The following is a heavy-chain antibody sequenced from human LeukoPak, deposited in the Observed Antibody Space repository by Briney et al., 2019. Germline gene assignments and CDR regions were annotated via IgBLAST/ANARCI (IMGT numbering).Heavy chain of an antibody. CDR2: IHHDGRI. J-gene: IGHJ6*02. D-gene: IGHD1-26*01. Sequence: SETLSLTCDVSGGSIDSTNWWNWVRPPPGKGLEWIGEIHHDGRINYNPSLKSRVTLSVDKSKNQFSLRLNSVTAADTAMYYCARDSRHLSVGAPYYYYGMDVWGQGTTVTVSS. CDR1: GGSIDSTNW. CDR3: ARDSRHLSVGAPYYYYGMDV. V-gene: IGHV4/OR15-8*01.